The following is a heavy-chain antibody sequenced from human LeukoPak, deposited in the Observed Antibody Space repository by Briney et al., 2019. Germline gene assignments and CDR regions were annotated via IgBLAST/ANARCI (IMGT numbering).Heavy chain of an antibody. CDR3: TRLRVRIAAAGYYYYGMDV. CDR2: INHSGST. J-gene: IGHJ6*02. D-gene: IGHD6-13*01. CDR1: GGSFSGYY. V-gene: IGHV4-34*01. Sequence: SETLSLTCAVYGGSFSGYYWSWIRQPPGKGLEWIGEINHSGSTNYNPSLKSRVTISVDTSKNQFSLKLSSVTAADTAVYYCTRLRVRIAAAGYYYYGMDVWGQGTTVTVSS.